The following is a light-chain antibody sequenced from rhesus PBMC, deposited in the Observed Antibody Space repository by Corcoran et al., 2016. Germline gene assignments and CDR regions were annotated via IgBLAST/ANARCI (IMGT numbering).Light chain of an antibody. CDR1: ENVNNY. J-gene: IGKJ2*01. V-gene: IGKV1-74*01. Sequence: DIQMTHSPSSLSASVGDRVTITCRTSENVNNYLNGYQQKPGKAPKLLIYKASTLQSGVPSRFSGSGSGTDYTFTISSLQSEDFATYYCQHNYGTPYSFGQGTKVEIK. CDR2: KAS. CDR3: QHNYGTPYS.